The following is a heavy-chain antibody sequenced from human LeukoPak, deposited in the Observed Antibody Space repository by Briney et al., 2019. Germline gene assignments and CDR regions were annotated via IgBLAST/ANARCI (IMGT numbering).Heavy chain of an antibody. J-gene: IGHJ3*02. V-gene: IGHV3-23*01. D-gene: IGHD6-13*01. CDR3: ARDWPSEWQQLPDYDAVDI. CDR1: GGSTSSYY. Sequence: ETLSLTCTVSGGSTSSYYWSWIRQPPGKGLEWDSTISGSGGSTYYADSVKGRFTISRDNSKNTLYLQMNSLRAEDTAVYYCARDWPSEWQQLPDYDAVDIWGQGTMVTVSS. CDR2: ISGSGGST.